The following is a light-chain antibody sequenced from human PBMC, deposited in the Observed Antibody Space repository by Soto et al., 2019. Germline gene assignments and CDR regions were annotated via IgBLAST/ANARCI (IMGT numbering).Light chain of an antibody. J-gene: IGLJ2*01. CDR2: NSD. V-gene: IGLV1-44*01. CDR3: AAWDDSLNSPL. CDR1: SSNVGSNS. Sequence: QSVLTQPPSASGTPGQRVTISCSGTSSNVGSNSVSWYHHLPGTAPKLLIYNSDQRASGVPDRFSGSKSDTSASLAISGLQSEDEADYYCAAWDDSLNSPLFGGGTKLTVL.